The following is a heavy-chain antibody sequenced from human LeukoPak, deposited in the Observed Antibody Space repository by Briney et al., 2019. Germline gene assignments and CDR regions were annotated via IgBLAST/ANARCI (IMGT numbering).Heavy chain of an antibody. CDR3: ARYYSGSYGFDY. CDR2: LYYSGST. V-gene: IGHV4-59*04. CDR1: GDSISSYY. D-gene: IGHD1-26*01. J-gene: IGHJ4*02. Sequence: SETLSLTCSVSGDSISSYYWGWIRQPPGEGLEWIGYLYYSGSTYYNPSLKSRVTMSVDTSKNQFSLKLSSVTAADTAVYYCARYYSGSYGFDYWGQGTLVTVSS.